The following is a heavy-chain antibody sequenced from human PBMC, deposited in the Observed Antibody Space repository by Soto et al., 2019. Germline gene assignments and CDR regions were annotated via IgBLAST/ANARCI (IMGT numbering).Heavy chain of an antibody. Sequence: EVQLVESGGGLVQPGGSLRLSCAASGFTVSSNYMSWVRQAPGKGLEWVSVIYSGGSTYYADSVKGRFTISRDNSKNTLYLQMNSLRAEDTAVYYCARDTYSSSSYDYYGMDVWGQGTTVTVSS. CDR3: ARDTYSSSSYDYYGMDV. CDR1: GFTVSSNY. V-gene: IGHV3-66*01. J-gene: IGHJ6*02. D-gene: IGHD6-6*01. CDR2: IYSGGST.